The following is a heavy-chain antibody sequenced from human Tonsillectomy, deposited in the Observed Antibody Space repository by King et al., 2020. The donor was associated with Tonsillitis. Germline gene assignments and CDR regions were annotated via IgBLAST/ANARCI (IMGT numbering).Heavy chain of an antibody. Sequence: LQLQESGPGVVKPSETLSLTCTVSGGSIGSSDQYWAWIRQPPGKGLEGIGYMYSSGTIFYNPSLKSRITISGGTSENRFSLRLSSVTAADTAVYFCARYVSGSFDSWGQGALVTVSS. D-gene: IGHD1-26*01. J-gene: IGHJ4*02. CDR1: GGSIGSSDQY. CDR3: ARYVSGSFDS. CDR2: MYSSGTI. V-gene: IGHV4-39*01.